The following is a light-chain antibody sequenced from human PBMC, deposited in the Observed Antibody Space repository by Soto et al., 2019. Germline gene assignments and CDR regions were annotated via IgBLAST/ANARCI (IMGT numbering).Light chain of an antibody. V-gene: IGKV1-9*01. J-gene: IGKJ4*01. CDR3: QQLNSYPLT. CDR1: QGISTF. Sequence: DIQLTQSPSFLSASVGDRVTITCRASQGISTFLAWYQQKPGKAPKLLIYAASILQSGVPSRFRGSGSGTDFTLTICRLQPEEVSAYFCQQLNSYPLTFGVGTKVDIK. CDR2: AAS.